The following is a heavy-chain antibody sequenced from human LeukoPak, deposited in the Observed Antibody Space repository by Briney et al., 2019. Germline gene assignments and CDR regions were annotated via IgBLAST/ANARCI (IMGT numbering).Heavy chain of an antibody. Sequence: GGSLRLSCAASGFTFSPYWMHWVRQAPGKGLVWVSRINSDGSITSYADSVKGRFTISRDNAKNTLYLQMNSLRVEDTAVYYCARGGSGYDFDFWGQGTLVTVSS. CDR3: ARGGSGYDFDF. D-gene: IGHD5-12*01. CDR1: GFTFSPYW. CDR2: INSDGSIT. V-gene: IGHV3-74*01. J-gene: IGHJ4*02.